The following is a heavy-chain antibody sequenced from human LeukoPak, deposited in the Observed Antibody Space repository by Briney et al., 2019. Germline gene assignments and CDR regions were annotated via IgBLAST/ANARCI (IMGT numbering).Heavy chain of an antibody. Sequence: QPGGSLRLSCAASGFTFSSYAMSWVRQAPGKGLEWVSAIGGSGGSTYYADSVKGRFTISRDNSKNTLYLQMNSLRAEDTAVYYCAKDPGYCSGGSCYYFDYWGQGTLVTVSS. CDR1: GFTFSSYA. CDR2: IGGSGGST. J-gene: IGHJ4*02. D-gene: IGHD2-15*01. V-gene: IGHV3-23*01. CDR3: AKDPGYCSGGSCYYFDY.